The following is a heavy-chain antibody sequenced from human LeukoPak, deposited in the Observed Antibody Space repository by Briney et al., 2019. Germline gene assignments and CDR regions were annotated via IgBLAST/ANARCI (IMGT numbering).Heavy chain of an antibody. CDR1: GYTFTSCA. Sequence: GASVKVSCKASGYTFTSCAMNWVRQAPGQGLEWMGWINTNTGNPTYAQGFTGRFVFSLDTSVSTAYLQISSLKAEDTAVYYCARDSDYGGSSALDYWGQGTLVTVSS. CDR2: INTNTGNP. CDR3: ARDSDYGGSSALDY. V-gene: IGHV7-4-1*02. J-gene: IGHJ4*02. D-gene: IGHD4-23*01.